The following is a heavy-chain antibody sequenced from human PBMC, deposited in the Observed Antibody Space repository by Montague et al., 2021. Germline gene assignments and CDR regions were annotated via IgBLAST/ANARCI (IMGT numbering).Heavy chain of an antibody. D-gene: IGHD1-26*01. CDR2: IYSSGIT. CDR3: ARTWSAFDF. V-gene: IGHV4-59*01. CDR1: GDSMNTYK. Sequence: SETLSLTCTVSGDSMNTYKWNWIRQPPGKGLEWIGYIYSSGITNYNPSLKSRVTISVDTSRNQFSLEVRSVTAADTAKYYCARTWSAFDFWGQGIMVTVSS. J-gene: IGHJ3*01.